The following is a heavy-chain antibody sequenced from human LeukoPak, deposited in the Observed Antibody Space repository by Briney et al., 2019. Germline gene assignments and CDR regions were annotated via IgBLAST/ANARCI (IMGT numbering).Heavy chain of an antibody. V-gene: IGHV1-2*02. CDR3: ARDFPIVVVTAHKRFDY. CDR1: GYIFTGYY. CDR2: INPNSGDT. J-gene: IGHJ4*02. D-gene: IGHD2-21*02. Sequence: GASVKVSCKASGYIFTGYYIHWVRQAPGQGLEWMGWINPNSGDTKYAQKFQGRVTMTRDTSISTAYMELSRLRSDDTAVYYCARDFPIVVVTAHKRFDYWGQGTLVTVSS.